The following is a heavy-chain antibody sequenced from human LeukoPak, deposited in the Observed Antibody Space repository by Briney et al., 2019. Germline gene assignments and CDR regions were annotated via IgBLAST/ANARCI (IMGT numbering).Heavy chain of an antibody. D-gene: IGHD7-27*01. CDR3: ARLDGSNWGSLSLDP. CDR2: IYPGDSDT. Sequence: GESLKISCKGSGYSFTSYWIDWVRQMPGKGLEWMGIIYPGDSDTRYSPSFQGQVTISADKSISTAYLQWSSLKASDTAMYYCARLDGSNWGSLSLDPWGQGTLVTVSS. CDR1: GYSFTSYW. V-gene: IGHV5-51*01. J-gene: IGHJ5*02.